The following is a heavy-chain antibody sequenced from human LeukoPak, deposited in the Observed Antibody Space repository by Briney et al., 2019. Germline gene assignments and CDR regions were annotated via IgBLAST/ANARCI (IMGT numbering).Heavy chain of an antibody. J-gene: IGHJ3*02. Sequence: GGSLRLSRAASGFTFSRYWMHWVRQAPGKGLLWVSRINSDGSSTYYADSVKGRFTTSRDNAKNALHHQMNSLTAEDTAVYYCVLDLFSSFAFDIWGQGTMVTVSS. CDR2: INSDGSST. CDR1: GFTFSRYW. CDR3: VLDLFSSFAFDI. V-gene: IGHV3-74*01. D-gene: IGHD3/OR15-3a*01.